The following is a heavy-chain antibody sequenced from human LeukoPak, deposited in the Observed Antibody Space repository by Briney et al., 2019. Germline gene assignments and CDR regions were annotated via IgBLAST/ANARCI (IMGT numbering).Heavy chain of an antibody. D-gene: IGHD3-10*01. CDR1: GCSISSYY. V-gene: IGHV4-59*01. Sequence: SETLSLTCTDSGCSISSYYWSWIRQAPGKGLEWIGYIYYSGSTDYNPSLTRRVTISVNRYKNQLFLTPTSVSDAGTAVCYCAGDSPEYGSGAFCWFYRWGQGALVTVSS. J-gene: IGHJ5*02. CDR2: IYYSGST. CDR3: AGDSPEYGSGAFCWFYR.